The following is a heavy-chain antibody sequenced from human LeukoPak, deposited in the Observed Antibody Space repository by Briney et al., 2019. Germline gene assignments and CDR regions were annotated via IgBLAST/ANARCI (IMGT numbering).Heavy chain of an antibody. J-gene: IGHJ4*02. D-gene: IGHD4-17*01. Sequence: SETLSLTCAVSGVSFDDYYWAWVRQTPGKGLEWIGEINHSGYTNDSLSLKSRVTLSIDTSRKQFSLNLRSVTVADAGTYYCTRMTTGHDYWGQGTLVTISS. CDR1: GVSFDDYY. CDR2: INHSGYT. CDR3: TRMTTGHDY. V-gene: IGHV4-34*01.